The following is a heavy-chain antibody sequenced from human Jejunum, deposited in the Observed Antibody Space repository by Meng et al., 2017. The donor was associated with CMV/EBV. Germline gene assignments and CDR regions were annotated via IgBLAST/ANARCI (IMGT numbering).Heavy chain of an antibody. J-gene: IGHJ2*01. D-gene: IGHD7-27*01. CDR2: IYYSGST. CDR1: GGSISSSSYY. CDR3: ASPLGILGIVDL. Sequence: LWLREPGPGLVKPSEPLSPTCTVSGGSISSSSYYWGWIRQPPGKGLEWIGSIYYSGSTYYNPSLKSRVTISVDTSKNQFSLKLSSVTAADTAVYYCASPLGILGIVDLWGRGTLVTVSS. V-gene: IGHV4-39*01.